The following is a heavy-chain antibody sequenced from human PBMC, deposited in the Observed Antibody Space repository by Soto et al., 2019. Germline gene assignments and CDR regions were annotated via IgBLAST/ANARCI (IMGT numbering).Heavy chain of an antibody. V-gene: IGHV3-23*01. J-gene: IGHJ3*02. CDR2: ISGSGGST. D-gene: IGHD2-8*01. CDR3: AKTVDGYCTNGVCYTGAFDI. CDR1: ECPFSSYA. Sequence: PGGSLSLSCAASECPFSSYAMSWVRPAPGKGLEWVSAISGSGGSTYYADSVKGRFTISRDNSKNTLYLQMNSLRAEDTAVYYCAKTVDGYCTNGVCYTGAFDIWGQGTMVTVSS.